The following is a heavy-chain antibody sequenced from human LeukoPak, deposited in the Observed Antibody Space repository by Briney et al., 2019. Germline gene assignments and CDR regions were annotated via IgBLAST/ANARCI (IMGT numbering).Heavy chain of an antibody. D-gene: IGHD3-16*01. V-gene: IGHV6-1*01. CDR3: ASSSLRGSDAFDI. CDR1: GDTVSSNGAA. CDR2: TYYRSKWYN. J-gene: IGHJ3*02. Sequence: SQTLSLTCAITGDTVSSNGAAWNWFRQSPSRGLEWLGRTYYRSKWYNDYAVSVKSRVTINPDASKNQFSLQLNSVTPEDTAVYYCASSSLRGSDAFDIWGQGTMVTVSS.